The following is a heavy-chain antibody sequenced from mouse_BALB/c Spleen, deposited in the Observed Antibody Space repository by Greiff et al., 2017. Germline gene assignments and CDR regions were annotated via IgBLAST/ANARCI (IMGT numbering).Heavy chain of an antibody. CDR1: GYTFTSYW. CDR3: ARAGMITTRGYYYAMDY. J-gene: IGHJ4*01. Sequence: VQLQQSGAELAKPGASVKMSCKASGYTFTSYWMHWVKQRPGQGLEWIGYINPSTGYTEYNQKFKDKATLTADKSSSTAYMQLSSLTSEDSAVYYCARAGMITTRGYYYAMDYWGQGTSVTVSS. D-gene: IGHD2-4*01. V-gene: IGHV1-7*01. CDR2: INPSTGYT.